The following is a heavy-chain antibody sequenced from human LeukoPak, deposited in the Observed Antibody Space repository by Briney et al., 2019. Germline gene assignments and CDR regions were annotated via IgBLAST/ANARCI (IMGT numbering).Heavy chain of an antibody. Sequence: ASVKVSCKASGYTFTCYGISWVRQAPGQGLEWMGWISAYNGNTNYAQKLQGRVTMTTDTSTSTAYMELRSLRSDDTAVYYCARGPHSSSSRRRPGDYYFYYMDVWGKGTTVTVSS. D-gene: IGHD6-13*01. CDR3: ARGPHSSSSRRRPGDYYFYYMDV. V-gene: IGHV1-18*01. CDR1: GYTFTCYG. J-gene: IGHJ6*03. CDR2: ISAYNGNT.